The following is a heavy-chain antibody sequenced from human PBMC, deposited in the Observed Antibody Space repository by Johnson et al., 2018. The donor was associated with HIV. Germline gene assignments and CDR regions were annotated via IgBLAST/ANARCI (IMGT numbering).Heavy chain of an antibody. CDR3: AREGGAFYDSSGSLAFDI. D-gene: IGHD3-22*01. J-gene: IGHJ3*02. CDR2: IRYDGSNK. CDR1: GFTFSNYG. Sequence: QVQLVESGGGVVQPGRSLRLSCAASGFTFSNYGMHWVRQAPGKGLEWVAFIRYDGSNKYYADSVKGRFTISRDNSKSTLYVQMNRLTVDDTAVYYCAREGGAFYDSSGSLAFDIWGQGTMVTVSS. V-gene: IGHV3-33*01.